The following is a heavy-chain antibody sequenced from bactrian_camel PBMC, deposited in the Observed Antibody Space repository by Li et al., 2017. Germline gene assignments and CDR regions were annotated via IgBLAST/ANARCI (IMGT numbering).Heavy chain of an antibody. D-gene: IGHD2*01. CDR2: IDNAGDRT. V-gene: IGHV3S63*01. CDR1: TGYGFFGFC. CDR3: GAIWPCADCSGGVCPKVAKY. J-gene: IGHJ4*01. Sequence: HVQLVESGGGSVQAGGSLRLSCITSTTGYGFFGFCMGWFRQAPGKEREGVAVIDNAGDRTYSDSVQGRFTISQDETKSTLYLQMDNVKPEDSAVYYCGAIWPCADCSGGVCPKVAKYWGQGTQVTVS.